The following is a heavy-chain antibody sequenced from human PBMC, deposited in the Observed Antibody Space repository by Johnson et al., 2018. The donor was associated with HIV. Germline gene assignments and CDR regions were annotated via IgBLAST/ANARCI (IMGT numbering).Heavy chain of an antibody. Sequence: QVQLVESGGGVVQPGRSLRLSCAASGFTFSSYAMHWVRQAPGKGLEWVAVISYDGSNKYYADYVKGRFTISRDNSKNTLYLQMKSLRADDTAVFYCARGPFRYCSGGSCTKGYIDAFDIWGQGTMGTVSS. CDR3: ARGPFRYCSGGSCTKGYIDAFDI. J-gene: IGHJ3*02. CDR1: GFTFSSYA. V-gene: IGHV3-30-3*01. CDR2: ISYDGSNK. D-gene: IGHD2-15*01.